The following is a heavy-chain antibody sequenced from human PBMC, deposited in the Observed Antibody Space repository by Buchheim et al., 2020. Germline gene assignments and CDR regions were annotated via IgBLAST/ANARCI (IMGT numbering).Heavy chain of an antibody. Sequence: EVQQLESGGGLVQPGGSLRLSCAASGFTFSSYAMSWVRQAPGKGLEWVSAISGSGGSTYYADSVKGRFTISRDNSKNTLYLQMNSLRADDTAVYYCAKYPRWFLEWLLPTGPFDYWGQGTL. CDR3: AKYPRWFLEWLLPTGPFDY. D-gene: IGHD3-3*01. CDR2: ISGSGGST. J-gene: IGHJ4*02. CDR1: GFTFSSYA. V-gene: IGHV3-23*01.